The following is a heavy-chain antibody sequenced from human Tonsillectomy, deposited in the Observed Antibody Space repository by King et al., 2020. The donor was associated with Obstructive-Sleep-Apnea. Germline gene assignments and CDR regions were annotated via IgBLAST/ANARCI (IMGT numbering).Heavy chain of an antibody. CDR1: GYIFTSYW. CDR2: IYPGDSDT. J-gene: IGHJ4*02. D-gene: IGHD1-14*01. V-gene: IGHV5-51*01. CDR3: ARSLFPRGPTTAGGYVDY. Sequence: VQLVESGAEVKKPGESLKISCKGSGYIFTSYWIGWVRQMPGKGLEWMGIIYPGDSDTRYSPSFQGQVTISADKSISTAYLQWSILKASDTAMYYCARSLFPRGPTTAGGYVDYWGQGSLVTVSS.